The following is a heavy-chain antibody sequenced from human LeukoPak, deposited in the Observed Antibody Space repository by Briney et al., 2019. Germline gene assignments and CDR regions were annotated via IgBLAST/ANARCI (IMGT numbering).Heavy chain of an antibody. CDR1: GFIFNDHA. CDR3: ARASYYYDTSGLGAFDI. J-gene: IGHJ3*02. V-gene: IGHV3-9*01. D-gene: IGHD3-22*01. Sequence: GGSLRLSCAASGFIFNDHAMYWVRQPPGKSPEWVSAITWDSTNTGYADSVKGRFTISRDNAKNSLYLQMNSLRPEDTALYYCARASYYYDTSGLGAFDIWGQGTMVTVSS. CDR2: ITWDSTNT.